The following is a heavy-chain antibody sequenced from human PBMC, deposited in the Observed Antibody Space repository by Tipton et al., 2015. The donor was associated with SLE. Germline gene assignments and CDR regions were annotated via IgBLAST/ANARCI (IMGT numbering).Heavy chain of an antibody. CDR2: IYYSGST. D-gene: IGHD6-13*01. Sequence: TLSLTCTVSGGSISSYYWSWIRQPPGKGLEWIGYIYYSGSTNYNPSLKSRVTISVDTSKNQFSLKLSSVTAADTAVYYCARENSSSQFFDAFDIWGQGTMVTVSS. J-gene: IGHJ3*02. CDR1: GGSISSYY. V-gene: IGHV4-59*12. CDR3: ARENSSSQFFDAFDI.